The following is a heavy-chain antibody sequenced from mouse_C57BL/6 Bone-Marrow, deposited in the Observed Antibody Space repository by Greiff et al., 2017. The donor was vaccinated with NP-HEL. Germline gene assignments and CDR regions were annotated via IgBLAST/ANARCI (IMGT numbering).Heavy chain of an antibody. Sequence: EVKLEESGGGLVQPKGSLKLSCAASGFSFNTYAMNWVRQAPGKGLELVSLIRSKSNNYATYYSDSLKDRFTISRDDSESMLYLQMNNLKTEDTAMYYCVRQGYDGYYLDYWGQGTTLTVSS. V-gene: IGHV10-1*01. D-gene: IGHD2-3*01. CDR3: VRQGYDGYYLDY. CDR1: GFSFNTYA. J-gene: IGHJ2*01. CDR2: IRSKSNNYAT.